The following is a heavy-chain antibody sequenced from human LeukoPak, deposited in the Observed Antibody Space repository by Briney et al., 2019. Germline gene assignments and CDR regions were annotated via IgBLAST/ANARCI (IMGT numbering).Heavy chain of an antibody. D-gene: IGHD5-18*01. V-gene: IGHV4-59*01. CDR2: SYYSGST. CDR1: GGSISSYY. Sequence: PSETLSLTCTVSGGSISSYYWSWIRQPPGKGLEWIGDSYYSGSTNYNPSLKSRVTISVDTSKNQFSLKLSSVTAADTAVYYCARAQGYSYGADYWGQGTLVTVSS. CDR3: ARAQGYSYGADY. J-gene: IGHJ4*02.